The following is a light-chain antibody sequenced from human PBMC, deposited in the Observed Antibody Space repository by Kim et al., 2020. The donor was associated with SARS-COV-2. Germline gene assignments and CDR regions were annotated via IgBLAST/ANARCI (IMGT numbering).Light chain of an antibody. CDR2: STN. J-gene: IGLJ3*02. Sequence: GGPVPLPCGLSSGSVSTSYYPSWYQQTPGQAPRTLIYSTNTRSSGVPDRFSGSILGNRAALTITGAQADDESDYYCVLYMGSGIWVFGGGTKLTVL. CDR1: SGSVSTSYY. CDR3: VLYMGSGIWV. V-gene: IGLV8-61*01.